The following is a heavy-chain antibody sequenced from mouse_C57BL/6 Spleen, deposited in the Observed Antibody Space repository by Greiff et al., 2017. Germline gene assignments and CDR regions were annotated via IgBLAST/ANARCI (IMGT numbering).Heavy chain of an antibody. CDR1: GYSITSGYY. CDR2: ISYDGSN. D-gene: IGHD1-1*01. J-gene: IGHJ2*01. V-gene: IGHV3-6*01. Sequence: DVKLQESGPGLVKPSQSLSLTCSVTGYSITSGYYWNWIRQFPGNKLEWMGYISYDGSNNYNPSLKNRISITRDTSKNQFFLKLNSVTTKDTATYYCARYYYGSSSFDYWGQGTTLTVSS. CDR3: ARYYYGSSSFDY.